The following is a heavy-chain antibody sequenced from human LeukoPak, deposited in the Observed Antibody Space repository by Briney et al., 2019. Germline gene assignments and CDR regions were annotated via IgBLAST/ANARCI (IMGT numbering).Heavy chain of an antibody. J-gene: IGHJ4*02. CDR3: AKVRSGSANWALQTFDN. V-gene: IGHV3-23*01. Sequence: GGSLRLSCAVSGFAFGSEAMSWVRQSPARGLEWVASISPGGGTTYYADYVRGRFSISRDNSNNTLHVQMNSLRAEDTAVYYCAKVRSGSANWALQTFDNWGPGTLVTVSS. CDR1: GFAFGSEA. D-gene: IGHD1-1*01. CDR2: ISPGGGTT.